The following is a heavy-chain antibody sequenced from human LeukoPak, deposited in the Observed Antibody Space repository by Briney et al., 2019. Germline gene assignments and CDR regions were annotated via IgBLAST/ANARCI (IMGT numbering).Heavy chain of an antibody. CDR2: ISSSSSTI. CDR3: ARDYRSRPYYYYYMDV. D-gene: IGHD4-11*01. Sequence: GGPLRLSCAASGFTFSSYSMNWVRQAPGKGLEWVSYISSSSSTIYYADSVKGRFTISRDNAKNSLYLQMNSLRAEDTAVYYCARDYRSRPYYYYYMDVWGKGTTVTVSS. V-gene: IGHV3-48*04. J-gene: IGHJ6*03. CDR1: GFTFSSYS.